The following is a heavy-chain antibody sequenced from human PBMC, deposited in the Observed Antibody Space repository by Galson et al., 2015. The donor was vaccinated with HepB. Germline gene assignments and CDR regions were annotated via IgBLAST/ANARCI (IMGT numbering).Heavy chain of an antibody. CDR3: AREPYYDFWSGYVDY. CDR2: ISYDGSNK. V-gene: IGHV3-30-3*01. CDR1: GFTFSSYA. Sequence: SLRLSCAASGFTFSSYAMHWVRQAPGKGLEWVAVISYDGSNKYYADSVKGRFTISRDNSKNTLYLQMNSLRAEDTAVYYCAREPYYDFWSGYVDYWGQGTLVTVSS. J-gene: IGHJ4*02. D-gene: IGHD3-3*01.